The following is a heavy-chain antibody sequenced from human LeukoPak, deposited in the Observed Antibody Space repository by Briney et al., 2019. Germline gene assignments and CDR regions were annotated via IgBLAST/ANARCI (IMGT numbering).Heavy chain of an antibody. Sequence: GGSQRLSCAASGFTFSSYAMSWVLQAPGKGLEWVSVISGSGANTYYADSVKGRFTISRDNSKNTLYLQMNILRAEDTAVFFCAKSLTTVKRGNFDSWGQGTLVTVSS. CDR1: GFTFSSYA. CDR2: ISGSGANT. J-gene: IGHJ4*02. CDR3: AKSLTTVKRGNFDS. D-gene: IGHD4-17*01. V-gene: IGHV3-23*01.